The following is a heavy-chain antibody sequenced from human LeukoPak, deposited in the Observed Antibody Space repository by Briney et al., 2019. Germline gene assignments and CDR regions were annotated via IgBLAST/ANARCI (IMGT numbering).Heavy chain of an antibody. D-gene: IGHD7-27*01. Sequence: LSLTCTVCGGSVSDCYWIWIRQSPGKGMEWIGYIYHTWSTSYSPHSKSRVTISADTSQNQFSLKLSSVTAADTAVYYCASRKLGNDYCGQGTLVTVSS. CDR3: ASRKLGNDY. V-gene: IGHV4-59*02. J-gene: IGHJ4*02. CDR2: IYHTWST. CDR1: GGSVSDCY.